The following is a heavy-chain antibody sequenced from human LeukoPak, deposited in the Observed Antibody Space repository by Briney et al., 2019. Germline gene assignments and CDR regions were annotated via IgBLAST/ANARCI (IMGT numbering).Heavy chain of an antibody. CDR3: ARGDYYDSSGYYPFDY. D-gene: IGHD3-22*01. CDR2: IYSGGST. V-gene: IGHV3-66*02. J-gene: IGHJ4*02. CDR1: GFTVSSNY. Sequence: PGGSLRLFCSASGFTVSSNYMSWVRQAPGKGLEWVSVIYSGGSTYYADSVKGRFTISRDNSKNTLYLQMNSLRAEDTAVYYCARGDYYDSSGYYPFDYWGQGTLVTVSS.